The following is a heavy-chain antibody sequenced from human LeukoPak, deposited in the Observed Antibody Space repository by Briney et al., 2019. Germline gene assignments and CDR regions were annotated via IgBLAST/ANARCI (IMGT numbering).Heavy chain of an antibody. CDR1: GGSLTIGSYY. J-gene: IGHJ4*02. D-gene: IGHD5-24*01. Sequence: SQTLSLTCTVSGGSLTIGSYYWTWIRHYPGKGLEWIGYIHPSGITDYNPSLKSRVTMSLAMFQNQFSLKLTSVTAADTAIYYCARGQDAFKTGYWGQGTLVTVSS. V-gene: IGHV4-31*03. CDR3: ARGQDAFKTGY. CDR2: IHPSGIT.